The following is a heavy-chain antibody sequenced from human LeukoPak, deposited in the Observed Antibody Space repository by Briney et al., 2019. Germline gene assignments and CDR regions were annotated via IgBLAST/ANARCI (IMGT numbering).Heavy chain of an antibody. V-gene: IGHV3-74*01. Sequence: GGSLRLSCVASEFTFSRHGMHWVRQAPGKGLVWISRINSDGSGTSYADSVKGRFTISRDNAKNSLYLQMNSLRAEDTAVYYCARGGICSSTSCFDWGQGTLVTVSS. CDR1: EFTFSRHG. D-gene: IGHD2-2*01. CDR2: INSDGSGT. CDR3: ARGGICSSTSCFD. J-gene: IGHJ4*02.